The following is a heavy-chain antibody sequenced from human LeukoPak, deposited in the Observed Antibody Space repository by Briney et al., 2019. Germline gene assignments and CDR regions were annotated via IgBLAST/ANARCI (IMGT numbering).Heavy chain of an antibody. J-gene: IGHJ4*02. CDR2: IWYDGSNK. V-gene: IGHV3-33*01. CDR1: GFTFSSYG. Sequence: PGRSLRLSCAASGFTFSSYGMHWVRQAPGKGLEWVAVIWYDGSNKYYADSVKGRFTISRDNSKNTLYLQMNSLRAEDTSVYYCARDRNTGSSYENLFEYWGQGSLVTVSS. CDR3: ARDRNTGSSYENLFEY. D-gene: IGHD1-26*01.